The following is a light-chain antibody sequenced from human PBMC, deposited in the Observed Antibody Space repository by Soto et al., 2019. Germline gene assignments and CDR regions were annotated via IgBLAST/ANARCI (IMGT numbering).Light chain of an antibody. CDR2: NSN. CDR3: AAWDDSLSGLV. V-gene: IGLV1-44*01. J-gene: IGLJ2*01. CDR1: SSNIGSNT. Sequence: QPVLAQPPSASGTPGQRVSISCSGSSSNIGSNTVHWYQQLPGTTPKLLIYNSNQRPSGVPDRFSGSKSGTSASLAISGLQAEDEAAYYCAAWDDSLSGLVFGGGTKLTVL.